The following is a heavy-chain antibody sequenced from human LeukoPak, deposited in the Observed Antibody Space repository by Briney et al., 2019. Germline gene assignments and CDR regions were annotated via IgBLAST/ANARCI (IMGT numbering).Heavy chain of an antibody. CDR1: GFTFSSYA. V-gene: IGHV3-23*01. J-gene: IGHJ4*02. D-gene: IGHD3-9*01. CDR2: ISGSGGST. CDR3: ARDTAFSVLRYFDWLLTPAHIDY. Sequence: PGGSLRLSCAASGFTFSSYAMSWVRQAPGKGLEWVSAISGSGGSTYYADSVKGRFTISRDNSKNTLYLQMNSLRAEDTAVYYCARDTAFSVLRYFDWLLTPAHIDYWGQGTLVTVSS.